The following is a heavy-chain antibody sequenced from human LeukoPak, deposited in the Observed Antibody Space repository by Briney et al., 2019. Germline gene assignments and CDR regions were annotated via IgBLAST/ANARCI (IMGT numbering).Heavy chain of an antibody. CDR2: IYYSGST. CDR3: ARRQYYDSSGYWYYFDY. V-gene: IGHV4-59*08. Sequence: SETLSLTCTVSGGSISSHYWSWIRQPPGQGLECIGQIYYSGSTNYNPSLKSRVTISVDTSKNQFSLNLRSVTAADTAIYYCARRQYYDSSGYWYYFDYWGRGILVTVSS. J-gene: IGHJ4*02. D-gene: IGHD3-22*01. CDR1: GGSISSHY.